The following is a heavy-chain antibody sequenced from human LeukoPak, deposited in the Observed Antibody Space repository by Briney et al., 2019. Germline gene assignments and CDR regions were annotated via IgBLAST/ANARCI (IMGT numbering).Heavy chain of an antibody. CDR2: ISSSSTTI. Sequence: GGSLRLSCAASGFTFSSYSMNWVRQAPGKGLEWDSYISSSSTTIYYADSVKGRFTISRDNDKNSLYLQMNSLRAEDTAVYYCAREDVGYCSGGSCSNWFDPWGQGTLVTVSS. J-gene: IGHJ5*02. CDR3: AREDVGYCSGGSCSNWFDP. D-gene: IGHD2-15*01. V-gene: IGHV3-48*01. CDR1: GFTFSSYS.